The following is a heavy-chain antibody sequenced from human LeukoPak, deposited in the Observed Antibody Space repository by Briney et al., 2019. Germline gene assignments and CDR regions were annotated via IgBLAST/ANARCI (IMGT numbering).Heavy chain of an antibody. V-gene: IGHV3-33*01. Sequence: GGSLRLSCAASGFTFSNYPMQWVRQAPGKGLEWVALIWYDGTNEYYADSVKGRFTISRDNSKNTLFLQMNSLRADDTAVYYCATPGQWPVYFDYWGPGTLVTVSS. CDR2: IWYDGTNE. D-gene: IGHD6-19*01. CDR1: GFTFSNYP. J-gene: IGHJ4*02. CDR3: ATPGQWPVYFDY.